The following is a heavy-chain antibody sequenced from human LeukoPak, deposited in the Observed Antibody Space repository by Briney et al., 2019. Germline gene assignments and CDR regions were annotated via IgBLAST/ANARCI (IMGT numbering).Heavy chain of an antibody. D-gene: IGHD4-17*01. J-gene: IGHJ4*02. CDR1: GFTFSTYS. V-gene: IGHV3-21*01. CDR2: ISSSVSYI. Sequence: PGGSLRPSCAASGFTFSTYSMNWVRQAPGKGLEWVSSISSSVSYIYYADSVRGRFTISRGNANNSLYLQMNSLRAEDTAVYYCARGTYGDYSFDSWGQGTLVTVSS. CDR3: ARGTYGDYSFDS.